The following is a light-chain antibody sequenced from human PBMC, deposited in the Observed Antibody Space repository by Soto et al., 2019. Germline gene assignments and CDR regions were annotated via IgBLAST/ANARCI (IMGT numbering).Light chain of an antibody. J-gene: IGLJ3*02. V-gene: IGLV1-40*01. CDR3: QSYDSSLNGGV. Sequence: QPVLTQPPSVSGAPGQRVTISCTGSSSNIGAGYDVHWYQHLPGTAPKLLIYGNNNRPSGVPDRLSASKSATSASLAITGLQTEDEADYYCQSYDSSLNGGVFGGGTKVTVL. CDR2: GNN. CDR1: SSNIGAGYD.